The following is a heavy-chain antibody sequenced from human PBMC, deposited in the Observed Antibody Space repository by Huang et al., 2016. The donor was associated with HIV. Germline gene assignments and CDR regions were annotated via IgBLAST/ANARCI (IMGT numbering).Heavy chain of an antibody. V-gene: IGHV1-46*03. CDR2: INSIGGST. J-gene: IGHJ6*04. CDR1: GYTFTSYY. Sequence: QVQLVQSGAEVKKPGASVRVSCKASGYTFTSYYMHWVRQAPGQGLEWMVIINSIGGSTTYAQKFQGRVTMTRDTSTSTVYMELSNLRSEDTAVYYCARERRGFGMDVWGKGTTVTVSS. CDR3: ARERRGFGMDV.